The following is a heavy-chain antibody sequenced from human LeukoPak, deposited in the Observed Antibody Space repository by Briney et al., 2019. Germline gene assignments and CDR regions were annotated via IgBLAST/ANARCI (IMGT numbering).Heavy chain of an antibody. CDR1: GFTVSSNY. D-gene: IGHD6-19*01. CDR2: IYSGGST. J-gene: IGHJ5*02. V-gene: IGHV3-66*02. Sequence: PGGSLRLSCAASGFTVSSNYMSWVRQAPGKGLEWVSVIYSGGSTYYADSVKGRFTISRDNSKNTLYLQMNSLRAEDTAVYYCARAVASGMDWFDPWGQGTLVTVSS. CDR3: ARAVASGMDWFDP.